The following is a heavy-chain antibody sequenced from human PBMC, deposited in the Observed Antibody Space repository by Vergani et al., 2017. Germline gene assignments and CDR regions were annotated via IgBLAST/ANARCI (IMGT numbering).Heavy chain of an antibody. V-gene: IGHV4-39*07. J-gene: IGHJ5*02. CDR3: AREESAGPRILLPLDP. Sequence: QLQLQESGPGLVKPSETLSLTCTVSGGPISSSSYYWGWIRQPPGKGLEWIGSIYYSGSTYYNPSLSSRVTISVDTSKKQFSLKLSSVTVADTAVYYCAREESAGPRILLPLDPWGQGTLVTVSS. CDR2: IYYSGST. D-gene: IGHD2-15*01. CDR1: GGPISSSSYY.